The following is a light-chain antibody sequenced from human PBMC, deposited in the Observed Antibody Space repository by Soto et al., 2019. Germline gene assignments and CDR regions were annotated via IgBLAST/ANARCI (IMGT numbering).Light chain of an antibody. CDR2: DTS. V-gene: IGKV3-11*01. J-gene: IGKJ5*01. CDR1: QSVSNK. Sequence: EIVMTQSPATLSVSPGERATLSCRASQSVSNKLAWYQHKPGQAPRVLIYDTSNRATGIPARFSGSGSGTDFTLTISSLEPEDFAVYYCQQRSNWPPITFGQGTRLEIK. CDR3: QQRSNWPPIT.